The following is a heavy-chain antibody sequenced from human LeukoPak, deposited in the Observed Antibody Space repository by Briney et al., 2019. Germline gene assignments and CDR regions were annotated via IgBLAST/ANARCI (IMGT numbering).Heavy chain of an antibody. CDR3: AKYGNSGWVIDY. CDR2: IYYTVAT. CDR1: GGSIGTNY. J-gene: IGHJ4*02. Sequence: PSETLSLTCTVSGGSIGTNYWTWIRQPPGKGLEYIGYIYYTVATNYNPSLKSRVTISVDTSKSQFSLGLSSVTDTDTAVYFCAKYGNSGWVIDYWGQGTLVTVSS. V-gene: IGHV4-59*08. D-gene: IGHD6-19*01.